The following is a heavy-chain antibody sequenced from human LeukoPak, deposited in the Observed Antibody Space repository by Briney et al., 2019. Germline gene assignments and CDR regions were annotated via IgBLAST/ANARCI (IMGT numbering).Heavy chain of an antibody. J-gene: IGHJ5*02. D-gene: IGHD2-21*02. CDR2: IYYSGST. V-gene: IGHV4-59*01. CDR1: GGSFSGYY. Sequence: SETLSLACAVYGGSFSGYYWSWIRQPPGKGLEWIGYIYYSGSTNYNPSLKSRVTISVDTSKNQFSLKLSSVTAADTAVYYCARDRSVVTASTRYWFDPWGQGTLVTVSS. CDR3: ARDRSVVTASTRYWFDP.